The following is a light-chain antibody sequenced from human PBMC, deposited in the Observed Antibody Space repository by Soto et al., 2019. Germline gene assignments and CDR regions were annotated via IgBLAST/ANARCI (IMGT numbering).Light chain of an antibody. Sequence: EIVMTQSPATLSVSPGERATLSCRASQSVSSNLAWYQQKPGQAPRLLIYGASTRATGIPARFSGSGSGTDFTLTISSLQSEDFAVYYCQQCNNWPPTFGRGTKLDIK. CDR3: QQCNNWPPT. J-gene: IGKJ2*01. CDR1: QSVSSN. V-gene: IGKV3-15*01. CDR2: GAS.